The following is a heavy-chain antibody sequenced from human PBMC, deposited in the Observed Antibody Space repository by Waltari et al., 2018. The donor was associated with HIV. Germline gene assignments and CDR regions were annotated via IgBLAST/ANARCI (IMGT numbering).Heavy chain of an antibody. CDR1: GGSFSGYY. Sequence: QVQLQQWGAGLLKPSETLSLTCAVYGGSFSGYYWSWIRQPPGKGLAWIGENNHSGSTTYNPSLKSRVHLSVDTSKHQFSLRLGSVTAADTAVYDCAGHGNYGDYVFDPWGQGTLVTVSS. D-gene: IGHD4-17*01. CDR2: NNHSGST. J-gene: IGHJ5*02. V-gene: IGHV4-34*01. CDR3: AGHGNYGDYVFDP.